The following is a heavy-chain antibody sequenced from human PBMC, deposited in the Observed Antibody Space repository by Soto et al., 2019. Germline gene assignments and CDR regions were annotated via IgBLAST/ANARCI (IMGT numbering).Heavy chain of an antibody. Sequence: SETLSLTCSVSGASVTSGSYFWTWIRQLPGKGLQWIGYIYSSGATHYSPSLQSRLSMSLDTSGNHFSLRLTSVTVADTAVYYCAVHRATPGAALSNWFGPWGQGSLVTVS. CDR3: AVHRATPGAALSNWFGP. J-gene: IGHJ5*02. CDR2: IYSSGAT. V-gene: IGHV4-31*02. D-gene: IGHD1-26*01. CDR1: GASVTSGSYF.